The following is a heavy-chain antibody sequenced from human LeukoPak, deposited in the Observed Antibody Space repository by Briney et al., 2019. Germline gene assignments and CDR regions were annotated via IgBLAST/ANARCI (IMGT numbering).Heavy chain of an antibody. Sequence: GGSLRLSCAASGFTFSSYEMNWVRQAPGKGLEWVSYISSSGSTIYYADSVKGRFTISRDNAKSSLYLQMNSLRAEDTAVYYCARTKWLEAIDYWGQGTLVTVSS. CDR1: GFTFSSYE. J-gene: IGHJ4*02. CDR3: ARTKWLEAIDY. CDR2: ISSSGSTI. D-gene: IGHD6-19*01. V-gene: IGHV3-48*03.